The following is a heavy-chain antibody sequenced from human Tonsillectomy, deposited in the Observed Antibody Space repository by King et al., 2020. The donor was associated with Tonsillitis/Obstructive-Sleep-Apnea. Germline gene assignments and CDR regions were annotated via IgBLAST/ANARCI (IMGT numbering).Heavy chain of an antibody. D-gene: IGHD3-10*01. V-gene: IGHV3-30*04. J-gene: IGHJ4*02. CDR2: ISYDGYNK. CDR3: ARGEYYYGSGSYSHDLDY. Sequence: VQLVESGGGVVQPGRSLRLSCAASGFTFSSYAIHWVRQAPGKGLEWVTLISYDGYNKYYADSVKGRFTISRDNSKNTLYLQMNSLRAEDTAVYYCARGEYYYGSGSYSHDLDYWGQGTLVTVSS. CDR1: GFTFSSYA.